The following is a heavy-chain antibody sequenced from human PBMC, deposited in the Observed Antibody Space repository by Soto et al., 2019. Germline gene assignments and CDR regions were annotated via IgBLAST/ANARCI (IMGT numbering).Heavy chain of an antibody. V-gene: IGHV4-59*08. Sequence: SETLSLPRTVSGGSISNFCWSWIRKPPGKGLEWNGYVYYTGSTSYNPSLKRRVPFSADSSRGQFSLRLNSVTAADTAVYYCARTVLGPDLLADSFVDYYYYMDVWGQGTTVTVSS. CDR3: ARTVLGPDLLADSFVDYYYYMDV. CDR1: GGSISNFC. J-gene: IGHJ6*03. D-gene: IGHD3-9*01. CDR2: VYYTGST.